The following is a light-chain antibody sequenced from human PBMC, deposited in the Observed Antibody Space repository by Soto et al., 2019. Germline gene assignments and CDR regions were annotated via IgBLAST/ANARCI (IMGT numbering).Light chain of an antibody. V-gene: IGLV4-60*02. CDR2: VERSGRY. CDR3: ETWDSNTHRV. CDR1: SGHSTYI. J-gene: IGLJ3*02. Sequence: QPVLTQSSSASASLGSSVTLTCTLSSGHSTYIIAWHQQQPGKAPRYLMKVERSGRYNKGSGLPDRFSGSSSGADRSLTISNLQFEDEADYYCETWDSNTHRVFGGGTKLTVL.